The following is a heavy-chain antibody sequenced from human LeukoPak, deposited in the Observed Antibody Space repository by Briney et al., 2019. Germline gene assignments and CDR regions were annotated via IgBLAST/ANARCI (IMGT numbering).Heavy chain of an antibody. CDR2: INWNGGST. J-gene: IGHJ4*02. D-gene: IGHD3-22*01. Sequence: GSLRLSCAASGFTFDDYGMSWVRQAPGKGLERVSGINWNGGSTGYADSMKGRFTISRDNAKNSLYLQMNSLRAEDTALYYCARGGYYYDSSGYYPLDYWGQGTLVTVSS. CDR3: ARGGYYYDSSGYYPLDY. V-gene: IGHV3-20*04. CDR1: GFTFDDYG.